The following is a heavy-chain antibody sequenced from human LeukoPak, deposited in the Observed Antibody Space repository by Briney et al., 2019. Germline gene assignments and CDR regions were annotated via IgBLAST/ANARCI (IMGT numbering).Heavy chain of an antibody. J-gene: IGHJ4*02. CDR2: TYYRSKWYN. V-gene: IGHV6-1*01. CDR3: ARSGPSGYIDF. CDR1: RDSVSSNMAA. Sequence: SQTLSLTCAISRDSVSSNMAAWNWTRHSPSRGLEWLGRTYYRSKWYNGYAVSVKSRITINPDTSKNHFSLQLNSVTPEDTAIYYCARSGPSGYIDFWGQGTLVTVSP. D-gene: IGHD5-12*01.